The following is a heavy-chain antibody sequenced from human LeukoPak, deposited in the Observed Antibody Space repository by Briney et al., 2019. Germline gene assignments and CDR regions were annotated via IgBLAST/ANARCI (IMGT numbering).Heavy chain of an antibody. J-gene: IGHJ4*02. CDR2: IYYNGRT. D-gene: IGHD3-3*01. Sequence: PSETLSLTCTVSGDSISSSSYYWAWIRQPPGKGLEWIGVIYYNGRTFYNPSLESRLTISVDTSKNQSSLKLSSVTASDTAVYYCARRSTIFGVVDYWGQGTLVTVSS. CDR3: ARRSTIFGVVDY. V-gene: IGHV4-39*01. CDR1: GDSISSSSYY.